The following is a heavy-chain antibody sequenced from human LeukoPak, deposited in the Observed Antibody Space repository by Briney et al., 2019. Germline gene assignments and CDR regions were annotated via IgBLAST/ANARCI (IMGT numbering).Heavy chain of an antibody. V-gene: IGHV3-66*01. D-gene: IGHD3-10*01. Sequence: GGSLRLSCAASGFTVSDSYLSWVRRAPGKGLEWVSVIYSGGSTYYADSVKGRFTISRDKSRNTLYLQMNSLRAEDTAVCYCVRGWFYGMDVWGPGTTVSVSS. CDR1: GFTVSDSY. CDR2: IYSGGST. J-gene: IGHJ6*02. CDR3: VRGWFYGMDV.